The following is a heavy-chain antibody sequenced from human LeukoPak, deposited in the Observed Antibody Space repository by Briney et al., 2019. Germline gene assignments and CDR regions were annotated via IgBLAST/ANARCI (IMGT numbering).Heavy chain of an antibody. J-gene: IGHJ2*01. CDR2: IWYDGSSK. V-gene: IGHV3-33*01. Sequence: PGRSLRLSCAASGFTFSSYGMHWVRQAPGKGLEWVAVIWYDGSSKYYPDSVQGRFTISRDNSKNTLYLQVNSLRAEDTAVYYCARDRSMSGWYIDLWGRGTLVTVSS. CDR1: GFTFSSYG. D-gene: IGHD2/OR15-2a*01. CDR3: ARDRSMSGWYIDL.